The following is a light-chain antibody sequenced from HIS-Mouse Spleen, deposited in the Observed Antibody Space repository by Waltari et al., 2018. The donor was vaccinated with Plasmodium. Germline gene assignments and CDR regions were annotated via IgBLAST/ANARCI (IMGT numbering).Light chain of an antibody. Sequence: QSALTQPPSASGSPGPSVTISCAGTSSDVGGYNYVSWYQQHPGKAPKLMIYAVSKRPSGVPDRFSGSKSGNTASLTVSGLQAEDEADYYCSSYAGSNNLVFGGGTKLTVL. CDR2: AVS. V-gene: IGLV2-8*01. CDR1: SSDVGGYNY. CDR3: SSYAGSNNLV. J-gene: IGLJ2*01.